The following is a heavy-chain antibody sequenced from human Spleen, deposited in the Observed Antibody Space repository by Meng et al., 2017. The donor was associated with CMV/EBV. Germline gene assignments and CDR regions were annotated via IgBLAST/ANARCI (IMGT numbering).Heavy chain of an antibody. D-gene: IGHD6-19*01. V-gene: IGHV1-46*01. Sequence: SCVASGDGLTTSYIHWVRQAPGKGLEWMGIIDPSGGVTSYARKFRGRITMTRDTSTTMELTTLKSEDTAVYYCASGGKSGWYRGDNWGQGTLVTVSS. CDR1: GDGLTTSY. CDR3: ASGGKSGWYRGDN. CDR2: IDPSGGVT. J-gene: IGHJ4*02.